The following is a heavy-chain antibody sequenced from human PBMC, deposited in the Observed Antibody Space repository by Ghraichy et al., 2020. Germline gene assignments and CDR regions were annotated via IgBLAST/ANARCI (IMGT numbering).Heavy chain of an antibody. Sequence: GSLRLSCVASGSSFSNYEMNWVRQAPGKELEWVSYISAGGGSIYYTDSVEGRFTISRDNAKRSLYLQMNILRPDDTAIYYCSTYSGIAAGGIFDSWGLGTLVTVSS. CDR2: ISAGGGSI. CDR3: STYSGIAAGGIFDS. J-gene: IGHJ4*02. V-gene: IGHV3-48*03. D-gene: IGHD6-13*01. CDR1: GSSFSNYE.